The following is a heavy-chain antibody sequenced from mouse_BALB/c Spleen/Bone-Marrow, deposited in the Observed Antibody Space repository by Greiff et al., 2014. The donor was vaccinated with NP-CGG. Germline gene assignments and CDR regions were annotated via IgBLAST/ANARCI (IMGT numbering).Heavy chain of an antibody. D-gene: IGHD2-3*01. CDR3: ARYDYAIDY. J-gene: IGHJ4*01. CDR2: IAPGTGTT. Sequence: DLVKPGASVKLSCKASGYTFTNFWINWVKQRPGQGLEWIGRIAPGTGTTYYNEMFKGKATLTVDTSSSTAYIQLSRLSSEDTAVYFCARYDYAIDYWGQGTSVTVSS. CDR1: GYTFTNFW. V-gene: IGHV1S41*01.